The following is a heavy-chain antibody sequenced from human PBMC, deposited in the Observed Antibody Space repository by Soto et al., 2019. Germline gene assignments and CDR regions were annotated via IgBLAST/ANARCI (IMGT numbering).Heavy chain of an antibody. V-gene: IGHV1-69*13. CDR2: IIPIFGTA. CDR3: ARAAPYSSSWYFDY. J-gene: IGHJ4*02. CDR1: GGTFSSYA. D-gene: IGHD6-13*01. Sequence: SVKVSCKASGGTFSSYAISWVRQAPGQGLEWMGGIIPIFGTANYAQKFQGRVTITADESTSTAYMELSSLRSEDTAVYYCARAAPYSSSWYFDYWGQGILGGHRLL.